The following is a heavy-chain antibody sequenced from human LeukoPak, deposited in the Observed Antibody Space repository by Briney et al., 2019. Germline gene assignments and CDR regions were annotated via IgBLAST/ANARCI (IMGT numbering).Heavy chain of an antibody. CDR3: ARDNSLEDMAWWFDP. J-gene: IGHJ5*02. V-gene: IGHV1-46*01. Sequence: ASVKVSCKSSGYTLTRHYMHWVRQAPGQGLEWVGLINPSGSIAWSAQKFQGRLTMTRDLSTTTDYMELSSLRSEDTAVYYCARDNSLEDMAWWFDPWGQGTLVIVSS. D-gene: IGHD5-24*01. CDR2: INPSGSIA. CDR1: GYTLTRHY.